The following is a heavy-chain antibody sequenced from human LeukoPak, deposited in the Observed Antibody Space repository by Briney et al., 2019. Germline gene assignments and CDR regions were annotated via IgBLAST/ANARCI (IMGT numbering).Heavy chain of an antibody. V-gene: IGHV5-51*01. J-gene: IGHJ1*01. CDR2: IHPVDSDT. Sequence: GESLKISCKASGYRFTSWWIGWVRQMPGKGLEWIGIIHPVDSDTKYSPSFEGQVTISLDKSLSTAYLQLTSLKASDTAMYYCARHFEGVPGGYWGQGTLVTVSS. CDR1: GYRFTSWW. CDR3: ARHFEGVPGGY. D-gene: IGHD3-16*01.